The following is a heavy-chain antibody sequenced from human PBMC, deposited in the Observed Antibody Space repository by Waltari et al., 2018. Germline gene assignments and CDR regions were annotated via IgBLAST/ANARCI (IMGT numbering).Heavy chain of an antibody. Sequence: QVQLVESGGGVVQPGRSLRPSCAASGFTFSSSGMHWVRQAPGKGLEWVAVISYDGSNKYYADSVKGRFTIARDNSKNTLYLQMNSLRAEDTAVYYCAKDLSYYYDSSHFDYWGQGTLVTVSS. J-gene: IGHJ4*02. CDR1: GFTFSSSG. CDR3: AKDLSYYYDSSHFDY. CDR2: ISYDGSNK. V-gene: IGHV3-30*18. D-gene: IGHD3-22*01.